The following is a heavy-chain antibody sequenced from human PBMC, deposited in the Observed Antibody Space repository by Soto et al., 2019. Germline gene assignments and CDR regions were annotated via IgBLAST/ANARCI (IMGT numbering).Heavy chain of an antibody. V-gene: IGHV3-64D*06. J-gene: IGHJ5*02. CDR2: IVSNGLST. CDR1: GFTFSHFS. CDR3: VNPRSTEMIPPT. Sequence: GGSLRLSCSASGFTFSHFSMHWVRQAPGKGLEYVAGIVSNGLSTYYADPVKGRFTISRDNSKDTLYLQMTSLRPDDTAVYYCVNPRSTEMIPPTWGQGTLVTVSS. D-gene: IGHD3-16*01.